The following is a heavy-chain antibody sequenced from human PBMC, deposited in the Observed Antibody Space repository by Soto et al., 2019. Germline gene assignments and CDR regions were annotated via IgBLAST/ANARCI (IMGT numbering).Heavy chain of an antibody. J-gene: IGHJ4*02. D-gene: IGHD3-10*01. V-gene: IGHV4-30-4*01. CDR1: GGSISSGDYY. Sequence: QVQLQESGPGLVKPSQTLSLTCTVSGGSISSGDYYWSWIRQPPGKGLEWIGYIYYSGSTYYNPSLKSRGTISVDTAKTQFSLKLSSVTAADTAVYYCARVGGFGATTIDYWGQGTLVTVSS. CDR2: IYYSGST. CDR3: ARVGGFGATTIDY.